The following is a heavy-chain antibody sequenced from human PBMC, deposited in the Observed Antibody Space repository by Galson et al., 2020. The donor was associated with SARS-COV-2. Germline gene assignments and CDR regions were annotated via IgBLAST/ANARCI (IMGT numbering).Heavy chain of an antibody. CDR3: VKGRTSVSGISSFFDL. V-gene: IGHV3-9*01. Sequence: SLKISCAASGFSFDDYAMHWVRQAPGKGLEWVSGISWNSGSIGYADSVKGRFIISRDNAKNSLYLHLNSLRPEDTAFYHCVKGRTSVSGISSFFDLWGRGTLVTVSS. D-gene: IGHD3-10*01. J-gene: IGHJ2*01. CDR2: ISWNSGSI. CDR1: GFSFDDYA.